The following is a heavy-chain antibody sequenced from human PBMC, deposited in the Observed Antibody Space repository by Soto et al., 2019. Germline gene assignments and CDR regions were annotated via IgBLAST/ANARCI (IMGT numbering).Heavy chain of an antibody. CDR1: GYTFTSYG. J-gene: IGHJ5*02. CDR2: ISASGVNT. V-gene: IGHV3-23*01. Sequence: SCKASGYTFTSYGISWVRQAPEKGLEWVSAISASGVNTYYADSLRGRFTISRDNSKNTLYLQMNSLRAEDTAVYYCAKEKISTSCCNWFDPWGQGTLVTVSS. D-gene: IGHD2-2*01. CDR3: AKEKISTSCCNWFDP.